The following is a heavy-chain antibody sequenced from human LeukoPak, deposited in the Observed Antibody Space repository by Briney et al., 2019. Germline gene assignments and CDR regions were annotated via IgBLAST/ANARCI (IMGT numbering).Heavy chain of an antibody. CDR2: ISSSSSYI. CDR3: ARDRGTAFDY. J-gene: IGHJ4*02. V-gene: IGHV3-21*01. Sequence: PGGSLRLSCAASGFTVSSYSMNWVRQAPGKGLEWVSSISSSSSYIYYADSVKGRFTISRDNAKNSLYLQMNSLGAEDTAVYYCARDRGTAFDYWGQGTLVTVSS. CDR1: GFTVSSYS. D-gene: IGHD3-10*01.